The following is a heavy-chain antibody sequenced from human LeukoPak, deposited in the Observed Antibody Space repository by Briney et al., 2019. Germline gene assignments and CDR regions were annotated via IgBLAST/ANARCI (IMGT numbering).Heavy chain of an antibody. CDR1: GGSISSRSHY. J-gene: IGHJ3*02. Sequence: SETLSLTCTVSGGSISSRSHYWGWIRQPPGKGLEWIGSIYYSGSTYYNPSLKSRVTISVDTSKNQFSLKLSSVTAADTAVYYCARHGRYCSSGNCYLDIWGQGTMVTVSS. V-gene: IGHV4-39*01. CDR3: ARHGRYCSSGNCYLDI. CDR2: IYYSGST. D-gene: IGHD2-15*01.